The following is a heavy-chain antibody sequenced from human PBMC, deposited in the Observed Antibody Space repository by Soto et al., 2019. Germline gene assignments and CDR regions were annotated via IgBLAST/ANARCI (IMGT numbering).Heavy chain of an antibody. CDR3: AGGDSGSFDS. CDR2: ISFSGSTI. V-gene: IGHV3-48*04. Sequence: GGSMRLFCAASGFTFSSYAMSWVRQAPGKGLEWVSYISFSGSTIYYADSVKGRFTISRDNAKNSLYLQMNNLRPEDTAVYYCAGGDSGSFDSWGQGTLVTVSS. CDR1: GFTFSSYA. J-gene: IGHJ4*02. D-gene: IGHD3-16*01.